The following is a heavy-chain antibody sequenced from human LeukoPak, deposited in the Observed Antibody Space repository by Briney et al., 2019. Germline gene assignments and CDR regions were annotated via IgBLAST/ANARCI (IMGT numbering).Heavy chain of an antibody. CDR1: GGSFSGYY. J-gene: IGHJ6*03. CDR2: INHSGST. D-gene: IGHD6-13*01. Sequence: SETLSLTCAVYGGSFSGYYWSWIRQPPGKGLEWIGEINHSGSTNYNPSLNSRVTMSVDTSKNQFSLKLSSVTAADTAVYYCARGEAAAGPMDYMDVWDTGATVTVSS. CDR3: ARGEAAAGPMDYMDV. V-gene: IGHV4-34*01.